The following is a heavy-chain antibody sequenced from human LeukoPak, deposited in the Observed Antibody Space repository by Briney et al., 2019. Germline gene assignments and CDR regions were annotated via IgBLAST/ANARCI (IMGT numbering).Heavy chain of an antibody. Sequence: SETLSLTCTVSGGSISSGSYCWRWIRQPAGKGMEWIGRIYTSGSTNYNPSLKSRVTISVDTSKNQFSLKLSSVTAADTAVYYCARGERWLQSSDYWGQGTLVTVSS. V-gene: IGHV4-61*02. J-gene: IGHJ4*02. CDR2: IYTSGST. CDR1: GGSISSGSYC. CDR3: ARGERWLQSSDY. D-gene: IGHD5-24*01.